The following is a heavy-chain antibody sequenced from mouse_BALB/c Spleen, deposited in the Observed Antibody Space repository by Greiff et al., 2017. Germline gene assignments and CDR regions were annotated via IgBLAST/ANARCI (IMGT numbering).Heavy chain of an antibody. J-gene: IGHJ2*01. Sequence: VMLVESGPGLVAPSQSLSITCTVSGFSLTSYGVHWVRQPPGKGLEWLGVIWAGGSTNYNSALMSRLSISKDNSKSQVFLKMNSLQTDDTAMYYCARDRSYGSSYLFDYWGQGTTLTGSS. CDR1: GFSLTSYG. CDR3: ARDRSYGSSYLFDY. V-gene: IGHV2-9*02. CDR2: IWAGGST. D-gene: IGHD1-1*01.